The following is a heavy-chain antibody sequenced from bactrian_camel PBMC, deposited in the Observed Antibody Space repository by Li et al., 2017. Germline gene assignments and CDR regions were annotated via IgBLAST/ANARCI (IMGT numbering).Heavy chain of an antibody. V-gene: IGHV3S1*01. J-gene: IGHJ3*01. Sequence: HVQLVESGGGTVQAGGSLRLSCAASQYTYSSNCVGWFRQAPGKKREGVAAINTGDGSTYYADSVKGRFTISRDKVNNTLYLQMSSLKPEDSATYYCAAAEIRGGWDWRRPGSYDAWGHGTQVTVS. CDR2: INTGDGST. CDR3: AAAEIRGGWDWRRPGSYDA. CDR1: QYTYSSNC. D-gene: IGHD5*01.